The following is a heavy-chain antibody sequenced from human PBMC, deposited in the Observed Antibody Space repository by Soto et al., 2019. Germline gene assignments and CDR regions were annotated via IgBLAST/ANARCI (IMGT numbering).Heavy chain of an antibody. CDR2: INPSGGST. J-gene: IGHJ4*02. V-gene: IGHV1-46*01. CDR3: ARDQKVVVVPAAIGFFDY. Sequence: ASVKVSCKASGYTFTSYYMHWVRQAPGQGLEWMGIINPSGGSTSYAQKFQGRVTMTRDTSTSTVYMELSSLRSEDTAVYYCARDQKVVVVPAAIGFFDYWGQGTLVTVSS. CDR1: GYTFTSYY. D-gene: IGHD2-2*01.